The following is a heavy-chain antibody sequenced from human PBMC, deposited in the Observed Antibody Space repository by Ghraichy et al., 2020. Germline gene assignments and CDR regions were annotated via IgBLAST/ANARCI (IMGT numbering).Heavy chain of an antibody. CDR3: AREEHSTTWYLAEAFDY. V-gene: IGHV3-74*01. D-gene: IGHD6-13*01. CDR1: GFTFSNYW. CDR2: INTDGSTI. J-gene: IGHJ4*02. Sequence: GGSLRLSCAASGFTFSNYWMHWVRQAPGKGLVWVSRINTDGSTINYADSVKGRFTISRDNAKNTLYLQMNSLRGEDTAVYYCAREEHSTTWYLAEAFDYWGQGTLATVSS.